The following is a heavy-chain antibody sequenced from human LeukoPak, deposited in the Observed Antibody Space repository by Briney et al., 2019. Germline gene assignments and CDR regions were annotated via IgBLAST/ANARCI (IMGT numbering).Heavy chain of an antibody. V-gene: IGHV3-74*01. CDR2: INSDGSST. CDR1: GFTFSSYS. J-gene: IGHJ5*02. CDR3: ARDRGHNWFDP. Sequence: PGGSLRLSCAASGFTFSSYSMNWVRQAPGKGLVWVSRINSDGSSTSYADSVKGRFTISRDNARNTLYLQMNSLRAEDTAVYYCARDRGHNWFDPWGQGTLVTVSS.